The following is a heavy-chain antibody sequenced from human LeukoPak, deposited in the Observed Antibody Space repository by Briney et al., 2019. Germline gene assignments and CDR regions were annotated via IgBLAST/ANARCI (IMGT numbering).Heavy chain of an antibody. J-gene: IGHJ4*02. Sequence: GGSLRLSCTASGFTFSSYAMSWVRQAPGKGLEWVSAISGSGGSTYYADSVKGRFTISRDNSKNTLYLQMNSLRAEDTAVYYCAKDGSGYAYLPKTQYYFDYWGQGTLLTVSS. V-gene: IGHV3-23*01. CDR1: GFTFSSYA. CDR2: ISGSGGST. CDR3: AKDGSGYAYLPKTQYYFDY. D-gene: IGHD5-12*01.